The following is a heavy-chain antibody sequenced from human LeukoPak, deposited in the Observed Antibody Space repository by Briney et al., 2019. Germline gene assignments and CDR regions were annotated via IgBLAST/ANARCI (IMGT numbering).Heavy chain of an antibody. CDR1: GGSFSGYY. Sequence: SETLSLTCAVYGGSFSGYYWSWIRQPPGKGLEWIGEINHSGSTNYNPSLKSRVTISVDTSKNQFSLKLSSVTAADTAVYYCARGLPRSSSGWYVDYWGQGTLVTVSS. J-gene: IGHJ4*02. V-gene: IGHV4-34*01. CDR3: ARGLPRSSSGWYVDY. CDR2: INHSGST. D-gene: IGHD6-19*01.